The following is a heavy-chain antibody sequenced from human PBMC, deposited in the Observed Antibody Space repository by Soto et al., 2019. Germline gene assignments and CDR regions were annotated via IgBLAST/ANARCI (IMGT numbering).Heavy chain of an antibody. J-gene: IGHJ6*02. CDR2: ISYDGSNK. Sequence: GGSLRLSCAASGFTFSSYAMHWVRQAPGKGLEWVAVISYDGSNKYYADSVKGRFTISRDNSKNTLYLQMNSLRAGDTAVYYCARDLQVVPAAMPFNYYYYYGMDVWGQGTTVTVSS. V-gene: IGHV3-30-3*01. D-gene: IGHD2-2*01. CDR3: ARDLQVVPAAMPFNYYYYYGMDV. CDR1: GFTFSSYA.